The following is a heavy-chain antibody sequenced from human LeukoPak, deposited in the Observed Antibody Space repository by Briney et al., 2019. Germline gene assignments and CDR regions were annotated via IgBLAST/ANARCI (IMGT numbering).Heavy chain of an antibody. J-gene: IGHJ4*02. D-gene: IGHD6-19*01. CDR1: GGSISSSSYY. V-gene: IGHV4-39*01. CDR2: IYYSGST. CDR3: ASQAGFDPTY. Sequence: SETLSLTCTVSGGSISSSSYYWGWVRQPPGRGLEWIGSIYYSGSTYYNPSLKSRVTISVDTSKNQFSLKLSSVTAADTAVYYCASQAGFDPTYWGQGTLVTVSS.